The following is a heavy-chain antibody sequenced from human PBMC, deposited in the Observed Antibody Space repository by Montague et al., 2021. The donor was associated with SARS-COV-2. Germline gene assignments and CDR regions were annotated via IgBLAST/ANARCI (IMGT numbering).Heavy chain of an antibody. D-gene: IGHD4-23*01. J-gene: IGHJ4*02. Sequence: SEILSLTCAVSGGSISTSHWWSWVRQPPGKGLEWIGGIDERGSTNYSPSLKSRVTMSIDKSANQFSLKLASLTAADTAIYFCARDVRTSTWSIRGYGGNYYFDAWGQGTLVAVSS. V-gene: IGHV4-4*02. CDR3: ARDVRTSTWSIRGYGGNYYFDA. CDR1: GGSISTSHW. CDR2: IDERGST.